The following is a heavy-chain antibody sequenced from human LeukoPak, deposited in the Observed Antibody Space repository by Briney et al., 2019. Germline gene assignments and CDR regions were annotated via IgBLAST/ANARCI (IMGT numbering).Heavy chain of an antibody. CDR1: GFTFDDYA. CDR2: ISWNSGSI. V-gene: IGHV3-9*01. D-gene: IGHD2-15*01. CDR3: ARMFCSGGDCYSGYFYGVDV. Sequence: GRSLRLSCAASGFTFDDYAMHWVRQAPGKGLEWVSGISWNSGSIGYADSVKGRFTISRDNAKNSLYLQMNSLRAEDTAVYYCARMFCSGGDCYSGYFYGVDVWGQGTTVTVSS. J-gene: IGHJ6*02.